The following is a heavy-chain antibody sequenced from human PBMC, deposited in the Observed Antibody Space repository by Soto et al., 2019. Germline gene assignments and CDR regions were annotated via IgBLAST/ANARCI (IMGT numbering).Heavy chain of an antibody. V-gene: IGHV3-23*01. CDR3: AKEVDVDSSGYLGLFDP. CDR1: GFTFSSYA. D-gene: IGHD3-22*01. CDR2: MRGSGGST. Sequence: SGGSLRLSCAASGFTFSSYAMSWVRQAPGKGLEWGSAMRGSGGSTYYADSVKGLFTIPRDNSKNTLYLQMNSLRAEDTAVYYCAKEVDVDSSGYLGLFDPWGQGTLVTVSS. J-gene: IGHJ5*02.